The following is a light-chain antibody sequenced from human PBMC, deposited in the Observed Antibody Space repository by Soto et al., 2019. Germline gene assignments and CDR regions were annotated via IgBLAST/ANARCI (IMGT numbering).Light chain of an antibody. J-gene: IGKJ1*01. CDR2: GAS. CDR1: QSVSSSY. Sequence: EIVLPQSPGTLSLSPGERAALSCRASQSVSSSYLAWYQQKPGQAPRLLIYGASSRATGIPDRFSGSGSGTDFTLTISRLEPEDFVLYYCQQYDSSFPAFGQGTKVDIK. CDR3: QQYDSSFPA. V-gene: IGKV3-20*01.